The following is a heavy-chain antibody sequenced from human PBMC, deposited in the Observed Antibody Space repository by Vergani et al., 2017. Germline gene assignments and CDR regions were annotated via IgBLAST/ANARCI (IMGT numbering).Heavy chain of an antibody. CDR2: INHSGST. D-gene: IGHD3-3*01. Sequence: QVQLQQWGAGLLKPSETLSLTCAVYGWSFSGYYWSWIRQPPGKGLEWIGEINHSGSTNYNPSLKRRVTISVDTSKNQFSLKLSSVTAADTAVYYCARGTRITIFGVVIYYYMDVWGKGTTVTVSS. CDR3: ARGTRITIFGVVIYYYMDV. CDR1: GWSFSGYY. J-gene: IGHJ6*03. V-gene: IGHV4-34*01.